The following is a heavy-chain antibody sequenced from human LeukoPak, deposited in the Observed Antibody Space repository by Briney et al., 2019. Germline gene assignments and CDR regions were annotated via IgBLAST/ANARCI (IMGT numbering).Heavy chain of an antibody. J-gene: IGHJ5*02. CDR2: INPNSGGT. V-gene: IGHV1-2*06. CDR3: ARGLVGATSWFDP. CDR1: GYTFTGYY. Sequence: ASVKVSCKASGYTFTGYYMHWVRQAPGQGLEWMGRINPNSGGTNYAQKFQGRVTMTRDTSISTAYMELSRLRSDDTAVYYCARGLVGATSWFDPWGRGTLVTVSS. D-gene: IGHD1-26*01.